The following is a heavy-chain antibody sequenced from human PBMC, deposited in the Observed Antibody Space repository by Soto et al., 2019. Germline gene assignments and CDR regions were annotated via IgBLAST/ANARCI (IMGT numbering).Heavy chain of an antibody. V-gene: IGHV1-46*04. J-gene: IGHJ4*02. CDR1: GYISIKYC. D-gene: IGHD3-16*01. Sequence: QVQLVQSGAEVKKPGASVQVSCKASGYISIKYCMYWVRQAPVQGLEWMGRINPSGDDITYAQKLQGRVTMTRHTSTSTVYMELSSLRSEDTAVYYCVSDGTATYTGFDYWAQGTLVTVSS. CDR3: VSDGTATYTGFDY. CDR2: INPSGDDI.